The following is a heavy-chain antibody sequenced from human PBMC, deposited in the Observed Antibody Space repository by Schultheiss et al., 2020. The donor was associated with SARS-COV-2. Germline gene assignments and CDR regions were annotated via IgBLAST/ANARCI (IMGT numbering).Heavy chain of an antibody. CDR3: ARVSRTNWFDP. Sequence: SETLSLTCTVSGGSISGYYWSWIRQPPGKGLEWIGEINHSGSTNYNPSLKSRVTISVDTSKNQFSLKLSSVTAADTAVYYCARVSRTNWFDPWGQGTLVTVSS. V-gene: IGHV4-34*01. CDR2: INHSGST. CDR1: GGSISGYY. J-gene: IGHJ5*02.